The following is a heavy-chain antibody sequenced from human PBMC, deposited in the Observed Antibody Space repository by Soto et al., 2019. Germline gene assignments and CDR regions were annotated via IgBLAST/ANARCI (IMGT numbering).Heavy chain of an antibody. CDR3: AIEAEDYYNCSGSSGAFDI. J-gene: IGHJ3*02. D-gene: IGHD3-22*01. V-gene: IGHV1-69*06. Sequence: QVQLVQSGTEVKKPGSSVRVSCKASGGTFTSYAIAWVRQAPGQGLEWMGGIIPLFPTANYAQRFQGGVTITADKSTGTVYRDLRGLSSADTAVYYCAIEAEDYYNCSGSSGAFDIWGQGTMVTVSS. CDR2: IIPLFPTA. CDR1: GGTFTSYA.